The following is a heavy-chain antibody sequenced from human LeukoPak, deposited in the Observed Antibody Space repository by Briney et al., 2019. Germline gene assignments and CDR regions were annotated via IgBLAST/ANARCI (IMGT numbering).Heavy chain of an antibody. Sequence: PGGSLRLSCAASGFTFNIYAMSWVRQAPGKGLEWVSGIGGGDDIHYADSVKGRFTISRDNSKNTLYLQMNSLRAEDTAVYYCANSPSGSYFHAFDIWGQGTMVTVSS. D-gene: IGHD1-26*01. J-gene: IGHJ3*02. V-gene: IGHV3-23*01. CDR2: IGGGDDI. CDR3: ANSPSGSYFHAFDI. CDR1: GFTFNIYA.